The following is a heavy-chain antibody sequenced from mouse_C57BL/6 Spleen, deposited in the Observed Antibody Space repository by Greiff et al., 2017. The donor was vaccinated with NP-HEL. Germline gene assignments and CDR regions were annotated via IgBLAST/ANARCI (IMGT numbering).Heavy chain of an antibody. V-gene: IGHV1-42*01. D-gene: IGHD1-1*01. CDR1: GYSFTGYY. J-gene: IGHJ4*01. CDR2: INPSTGGT. CDR3: ARCITTVVATDYAMDY. Sequence: VQLQQSGPELVKPGASVKISCKASGYSFTGYYMNWVKQSPEKSLEWIGEINPSTGGTTYIQKFKAKATLTVDKSSSTAYMQLKSLTSEDSAVYYCARCITTVVATDYAMDYWGQGTSVTVSS.